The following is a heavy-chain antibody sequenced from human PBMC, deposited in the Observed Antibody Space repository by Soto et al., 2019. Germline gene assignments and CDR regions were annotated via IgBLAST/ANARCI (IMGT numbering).Heavy chain of an antibody. CDR3: ARGRDGSLRY. V-gene: IGHV3-48*03. Sequence: LRLSCAACGFTFSGYEMNWVRQAPGKGLEWVSYISSSGTTVYHADSVKGRFTSSRDNAKNSLYLQMNSLRAEDTAVYYCARGRDGSLRYWGQGTLVTVSS. CDR1: GFTFSGYE. D-gene: IGHD3-10*01. J-gene: IGHJ4*02. CDR2: ISSSGTTV.